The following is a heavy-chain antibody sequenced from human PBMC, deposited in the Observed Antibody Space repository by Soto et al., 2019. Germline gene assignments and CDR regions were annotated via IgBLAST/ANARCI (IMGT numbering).Heavy chain of an antibody. CDR1: GGSFSGYY. D-gene: IGHD2-15*01. J-gene: IGHJ5*02. V-gene: IGHV4-34*01. Sequence: SETLSLTCAVYGGSFSGYYWSWIRQPPGKGLEWIGEINHSGSTNYNPSLKSRVTISVDTSKNQFSLKLSSVTAADTAVYYCARALLQVVVAAIIESGYWFDPWGQGTLVTVSS. CDR3: ARALLQVVVAAIIESGYWFDP. CDR2: INHSGST.